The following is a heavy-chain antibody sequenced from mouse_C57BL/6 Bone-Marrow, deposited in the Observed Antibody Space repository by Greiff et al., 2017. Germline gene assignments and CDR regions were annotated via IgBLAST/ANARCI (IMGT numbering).Heavy chain of an antibody. CDR3: ARRGLNYGSPFAY. D-gene: IGHD1-1*01. Sequence: VKLKQPGTELVKPGASVKLSCKASGYTFTSYWMHWVKQRPGQGLEWIGNINPSNGGTNYNEKFKSKATLTVDKSSSTAYMQLSSLTSEDSAVYYCARRGLNYGSPFAYWGQGTLVTVSA. CDR2: INPSNGGT. V-gene: IGHV1-53*01. CDR1: GYTFTSYW. J-gene: IGHJ3*01.